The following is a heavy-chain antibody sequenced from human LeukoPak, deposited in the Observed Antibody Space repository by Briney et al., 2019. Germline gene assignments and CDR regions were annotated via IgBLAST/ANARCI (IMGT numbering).Heavy chain of an antibody. CDR3: AKDGGYSYGSLDY. V-gene: IGHV3-23*01. CDR2: IGGSGVIT. J-gene: IGHJ4*02. Sequence: GGSLRLSCAASGFTFTSYSMSWVRQAPGKGLEWVSVIGGSGVITFYAGSVKGRFTISRDNSKNTLYLQMNSLRAEDTAVYYCAKDGGYSYGSLDYWGQGTLVTVSS. CDR1: GFTFTSYS. D-gene: IGHD5-18*01.